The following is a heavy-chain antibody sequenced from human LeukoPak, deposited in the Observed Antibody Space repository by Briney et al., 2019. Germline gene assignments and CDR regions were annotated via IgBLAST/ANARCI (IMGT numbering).Heavy chain of an antibody. D-gene: IGHD5-24*01. CDR3: ASGGSEMATESLHAFDI. Sequence: GASVKVSCKATGGTFSSYAISRVRQAPGQGLEWMGRIIPILGIANYAQKFQGRVTITADKSTSTAYMELSSLRSEDTAVYYCASGGSEMATESLHAFDIWGQGTMVTVSS. CDR1: GGTFSSYA. CDR2: IIPILGIA. V-gene: IGHV1-69*04. J-gene: IGHJ3*02.